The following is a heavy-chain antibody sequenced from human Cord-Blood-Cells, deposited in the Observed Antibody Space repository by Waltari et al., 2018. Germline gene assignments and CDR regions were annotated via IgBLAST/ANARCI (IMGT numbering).Heavy chain of an antibody. CDR3: ARVSSSSEFGFDY. Sequence: EVQLVETGGGLIQPGGSLRLSCAASGFPVSSTYMSWVRQAPGKWRELVSVIYSGGSTYYADSVKGRFTISRDNSKNTLYLQMNSLRAEDTAVYYCARVSSSSEFGFDYWGQGTLVTVSS. CDR1: GFPVSSTY. CDR2: IYSGGST. J-gene: IGHJ4*02. V-gene: IGHV3-53*02. D-gene: IGHD6-6*01.